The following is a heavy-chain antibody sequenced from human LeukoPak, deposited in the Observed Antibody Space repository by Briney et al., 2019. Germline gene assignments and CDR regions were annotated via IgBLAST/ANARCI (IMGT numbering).Heavy chain of an antibody. Sequence: GGSLRLSCAASGFPFSTYWMAWVRQAPGRGLDWVANIRKDGGAKFYAASVKGRFIISRDNAKNSLYLQMNNLRDEDTAVYYCASSHDSSGNDWGQGTLVTV. V-gene: IGHV3-7*01. CDR1: GFPFSTYW. CDR3: ASSHDSSGND. CDR2: IRKDGGAK. J-gene: IGHJ4*02. D-gene: IGHD3-22*01.